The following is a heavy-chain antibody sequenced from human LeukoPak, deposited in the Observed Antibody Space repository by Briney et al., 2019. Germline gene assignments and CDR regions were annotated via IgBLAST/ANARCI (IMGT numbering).Heavy chain of an antibody. CDR3: AKVLPGPFHY. CDR2: TQHDGDDK. CDR1: GFILRSYA. J-gene: IGHJ4*02. V-gene: IGHV3-30*02. D-gene: IGHD1-1*01. Sequence: GGSLRLSCGASGFILRSYAMHWVRQAPGKGLEWVAFTQHDGDDKYYADSVKGRFTISRDNSKNTLYLQMNSLRAEDTAVYYCAKVLPGPFHYWGQGTLVTLSS.